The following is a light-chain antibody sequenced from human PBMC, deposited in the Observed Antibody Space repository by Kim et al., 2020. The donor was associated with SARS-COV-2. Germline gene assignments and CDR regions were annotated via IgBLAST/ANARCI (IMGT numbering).Light chain of an antibody. CDR3: NSRDSSRNHAL. CDR1: SLRSYY. Sequence: SSELTQDPAVSVALGQTVRITCQGDSLRSYYASWYQQKPGQAPVLVIYGKNNRPSGIPDRFSGSSSGNTTSLTITGAQAEVEADSYFNSRDSSRNHALFG. CDR2: GKN. J-gene: IGLJ7*01. V-gene: IGLV3-19*01.